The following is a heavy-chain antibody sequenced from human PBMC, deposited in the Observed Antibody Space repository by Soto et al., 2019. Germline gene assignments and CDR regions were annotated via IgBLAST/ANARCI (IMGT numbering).Heavy chain of an antibody. D-gene: IGHD6-19*01. Sequence: SETLSLTCTVSGGSISSSSYYWGWIRQPPGEGLEWIGSIYYSGSTYYNPSLKSRVTISVDTSKNQFSLKLSSVTAADTAVYYCARLSAPGYSSGWYVWFDPWGQGTLVTVSS. CDR2: IYYSGST. CDR1: GGSISSSSYY. CDR3: ARLSAPGYSSGWYVWFDP. V-gene: IGHV4-39*01. J-gene: IGHJ5*02.